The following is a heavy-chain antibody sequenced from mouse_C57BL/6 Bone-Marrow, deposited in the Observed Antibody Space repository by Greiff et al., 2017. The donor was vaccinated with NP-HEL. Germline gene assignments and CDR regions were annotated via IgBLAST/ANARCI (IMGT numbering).Heavy chain of an antibody. CDR1: GFSFNTYA. Sequence: EVMLVESGGGLVQPKGSLKLSCAASGFSFNTYAMNWVRQAPGTGLEWVARIRSKSNNYATYYADSVKDRFTISRDDSESMLYLQMNNLKTEDTAMYYCVRPPYDYDEEGAWFAYWGQGTLVTVSA. V-gene: IGHV10-1*01. D-gene: IGHD2-4*01. J-gene: IGHJ3*01. CDR3: VRPPYDYDEEGAWFAY. CDR2: IRSKSNNYAT.